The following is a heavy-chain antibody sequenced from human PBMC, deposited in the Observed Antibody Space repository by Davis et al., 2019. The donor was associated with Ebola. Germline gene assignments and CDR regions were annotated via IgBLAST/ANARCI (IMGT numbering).Heavy chain of an antibody. Sequence: PSETLSLTCTVAGSSITSDYCGWIRQPPGKRLEWIGSIYYTGSAYYNSSLNSRVTISVDTSKNQFSLKLSSVTAADTAMYYCAERGGSVWGQGTTVTVSS. CDR1: GSSITSDY. D-gene: IGHD3-16*01. J-gene: IGHJ6*02. CDR2: IYYTGSA. V-gene: IGHV4-59*01. CDR3: AERGGSV.